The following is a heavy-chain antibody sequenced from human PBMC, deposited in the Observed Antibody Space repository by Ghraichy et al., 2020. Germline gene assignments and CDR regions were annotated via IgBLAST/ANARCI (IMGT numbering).Heavy chain of an antibody. CDR1: GYTVTNYG. Sequence: ASVKVSCKASGYTVTNYGLSWVRQAPGRGLERMGWLNTYNGKTVYSQTFQGRIDLSSDTSTNTGYMELRDLRSDDTAVFFCVRTDGGNYYSDYWGQGTLVTVSS. V-gene: IGHV1-18*01. D-gene: IGHD2-21*01. CDR3: VRTDGGNYYSDY. J-gene: IGHJ4*02. CDR2: LNTYNGKT.